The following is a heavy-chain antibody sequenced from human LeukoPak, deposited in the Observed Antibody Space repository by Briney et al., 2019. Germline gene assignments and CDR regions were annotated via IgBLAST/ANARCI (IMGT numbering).Heavy chain of an antibody. CDR1: GFTFSNSS. V-gene: IGHV3-21*01. Sequence: PGGSLRLSCAASGFTFSNSSMNWVRQAPGKGLEWVSSISSSGSYIYYADSVKGRFTISRDNAKNSLYLQMNSLRAEDTAVYSCARGADGVSSNSRGWFDPWGQGTLVTVSS. J-gene: IGHJ5*02. CDR2: ISSSGSYI. D-gene: IGHD2-15*01. CDR3: ARGADGVSSNSRGWFDP.